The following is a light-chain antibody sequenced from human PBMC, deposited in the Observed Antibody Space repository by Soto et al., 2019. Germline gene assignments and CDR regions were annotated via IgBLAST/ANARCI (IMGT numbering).Light chain of an antibody. CDR3: QQYGISPLIT. V-gene: IGKV3-20*01. CDR2: GAS. CDR1: QSVSSSY. Sequence: EIVLTQSPGTLSLSPGERATLSCRASQSVSSSYLAWYQQKPGQAPRLLIYGASTRATGIPDRFSVSGSGTDFTLTISRLEPEDFAVYYCQQYGISPLITFGQGTRLEIK. J-gene: IGKJ5*01.